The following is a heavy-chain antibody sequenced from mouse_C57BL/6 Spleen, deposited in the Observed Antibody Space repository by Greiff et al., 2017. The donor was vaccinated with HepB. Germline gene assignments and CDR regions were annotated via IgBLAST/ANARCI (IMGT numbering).Heavy chain of an antibody. CDR1: GYTFTSYW. CDR3: AIFRYYGSSYTYAMDY. J-gene: IGHJ4*01. V-gene: IGHV1-52*01. D-gene: IGHD1-1*01. CDR2: IDPSDSET. Sequence: VQLQQPGAELVRPGSSVKLSCKASGYTFTSYWMHWVKQRPIQGLEWIGNIDPSDSETHYNQKFKDKATLTVDKSSSTAYMQLSSLTSEDSAVYYCAIFRYYGSSYTYAMDYWGQGTSVTVSS.